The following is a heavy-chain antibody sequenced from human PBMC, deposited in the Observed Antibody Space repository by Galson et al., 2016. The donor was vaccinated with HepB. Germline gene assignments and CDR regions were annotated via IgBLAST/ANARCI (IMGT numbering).Heavy chain of an antibody. CDR2: ISGSGGTT. CDR3: AKVFVVGTADAYDI. J-gene: IGHJ3*02. Sequence: SLRLSCAASGFTFSSDAMSWVRQAPGKGLEWVSVISGSGGTTYYADSVRGRFIISRDNFKNTLYVQMNSLTAEDTAIYYCAKVFVVGTADAYDIWGQGTMVIVSS. V-gene: IGHV3-23*01. CDR1: GFTFSSDA. D-gene: IGHD5-12*01.